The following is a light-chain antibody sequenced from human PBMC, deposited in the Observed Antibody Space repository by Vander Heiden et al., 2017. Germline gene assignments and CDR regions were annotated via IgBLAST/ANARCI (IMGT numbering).Light chain of an antibody. J-gene: IGLJ3*02. CDR1: ISNLGSNT. V-gene: IGLV1-44*01. Sequence: QSVLTQPPSASGTPAQRVTISCSGSISNLGSNTVSWYQKLPGTAPKPLIYGNNQRPSGVPDRFSGSKSGTSASLAISGLQSEDEAGYFCAAWDDSLNGRVFGAGTKLTVL. CDR2: GNN. CDR3: AAWDDSLNGRV.